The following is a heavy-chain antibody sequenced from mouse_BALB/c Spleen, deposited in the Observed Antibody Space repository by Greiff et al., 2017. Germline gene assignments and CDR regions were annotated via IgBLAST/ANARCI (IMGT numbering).Heavy chain of an antibody. V-gene: IGHV5-12-1*01. J-gene: IGHJ3*01. CDR2: ISSGGGST. CDR3: ARQRGFAY. CDR1: GFAFSSYD. Sequence: EVQRVESGGGLVKPGGSLKLSCAASGFAFSSYDMSWVRQTPEKRLEWVAYISSGGGSTYYPDTVKGRFTISRDNAKNTLYLQMSSLKSEDTAMYYCARQRGFAYWGQGTLVTVSA.